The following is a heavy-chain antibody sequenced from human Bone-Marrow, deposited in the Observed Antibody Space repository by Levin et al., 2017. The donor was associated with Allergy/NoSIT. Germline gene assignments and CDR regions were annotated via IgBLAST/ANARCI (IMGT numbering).Heavy chain of an antibody. CDR2: ISHDGSNK. D-gene: IGHD5-24*01. CDR3: AKHGARQYSYYMDV. Sequence: LPGGSLRLSCAASGFTFSSYDMHWVRQAPGRGLQWVAIISHDGSNKYYEYSVRGRFTISRDNSKNTLYVQMDNLRPEDTAVYYCAKHGARQYSYYMDVWGKGTTVTVSS. CDR1: GFTFSSYD. J-gene: IGHJ6*03. V-gene: IGHV3-30*18.